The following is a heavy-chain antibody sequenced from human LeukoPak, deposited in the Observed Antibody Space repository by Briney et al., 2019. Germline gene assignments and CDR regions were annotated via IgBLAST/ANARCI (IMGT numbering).Heavy chain of an antibody. CDR2: INPNSGGT. CDR3: ARERYCSGGSCYQEFDY. Sequence: GASVKVSCKASGYTFTGYYMHWVRQAPGQGLEWMGRINPNSGGTNYAQKFQDRVTMTRDTSISTAYMELSRLRSDDTAVYYCARERYCSGGSCYQEFDYWGQGTLVTVSS. CDR1: GYTFTGYY. V-gene: IGHV1-2*06. D-gene: IGHD2-15*01. J-gene: IGHJ4*02.